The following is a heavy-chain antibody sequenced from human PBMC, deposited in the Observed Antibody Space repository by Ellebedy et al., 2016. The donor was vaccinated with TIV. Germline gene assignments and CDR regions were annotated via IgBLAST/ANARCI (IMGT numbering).Heavy chain of an antibody. CDR2: IIPIFGTA. CDR1: GYTFTSYG. D-gene: IGHD3-22*01. CDR3: ATEPDYYDSSGPNWFDP. J-gene: IGHJ5*02. Sequence: SVKVSCXASGYTFTSYGISWVRQAPGQGLEWMGGIIPIFGTANYAQKFQGRVTITADESTSTAYMELSSLRSEDTAVYYCATEPDYYDSSGPNWFDPWGQGTLVTVSS. V-gene: IGHV1-69*13.